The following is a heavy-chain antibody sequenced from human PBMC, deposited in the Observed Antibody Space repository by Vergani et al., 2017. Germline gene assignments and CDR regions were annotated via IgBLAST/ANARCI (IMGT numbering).Heavy chain of an antibody. CDR1: GGFISSYY. Sequence: QVQLQESGPGLVKPSETLSLTCTVSGGFISSYYWSWIRQPPGKGLEWIGYIYYSGSPNYHPSLKSRVTISVDTSKNHFSLKLTSVTAADTAVYYCARFSGFEIDYWGQGTLVTVSS. CDR2: IYYSGSP. V-gene: IGHV4-59*01. CDR3: ARFSGFEIDY. J-gene: IGHJ4*02. D-gene: IGHD3-16*01.